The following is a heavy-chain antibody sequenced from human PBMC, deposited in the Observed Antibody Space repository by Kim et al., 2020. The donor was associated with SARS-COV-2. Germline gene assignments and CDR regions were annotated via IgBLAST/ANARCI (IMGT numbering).Heavy chain of an antibody. CDR3: ASSIAARPGKNWFDP. Sequence: PSLKSRVTISVDTSKNQFSLKLSSVTAADTAVYYCASSIAARPGKNWFDPWGQGTLVTVSS. D-gene: IGHD6-6*01. V-gene: IGHV4-59*01. J-gene: IGHJ5*02.